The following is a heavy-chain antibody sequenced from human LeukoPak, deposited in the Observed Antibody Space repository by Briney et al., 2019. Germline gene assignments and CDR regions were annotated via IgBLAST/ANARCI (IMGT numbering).Heavy chain of an antibody. CDR1: EFTFSRYS. Sequence: GGSLRLSCAASEFTFSRYSMHWASQAPGEGLEWVSTISSTSTYIYYADSVRGRFTISRDNTKNSVDLQMNSLRADDTAVYYCTRDVSLSQPGGFDYWGHGYLVTVSS. CDR3: TRDVSLSQPGGFDY. J-gene: IGHJ4*01. CDR2: ISSTSTYI. D-gene: IGHD6-13*01. V-gene: IGHV3-21*01.